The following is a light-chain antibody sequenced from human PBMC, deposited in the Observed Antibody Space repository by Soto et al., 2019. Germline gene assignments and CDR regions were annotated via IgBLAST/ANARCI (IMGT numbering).Light chain of an antibody. V-gene: IGKV3-20*01. CDR1: QTVSKNY. Sequence: EIVLTQSPVTLSLSPGEGATLSCRASQTVSKNYLAWYHQKPGQAPRLLIYAASTRATGIPDRFSGSGSGTDFTLTISRLEPEDFAVYYCQQYGSSPSITFGQGTRLEIK. J-gene: IGKJ5*01. CDR3: QQYGSSPSIT. CDR2: AAS.